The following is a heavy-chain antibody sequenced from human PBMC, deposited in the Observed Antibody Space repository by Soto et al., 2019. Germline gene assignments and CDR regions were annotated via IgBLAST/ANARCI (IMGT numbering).Heavy chain of an antibody. Sequence: QVQLQQWGAGLLKPSETLSLTCAVYGGSFSGYYWSWIRQPPGKGLEWIGEINHSGSTNYNPSLKSRVTISVDTSKSPFSLKLSSVPAADTAVYYCARGSPPSFYNTFDYWGQGTLVTVSS. J-gene: IGHJ4*02. CDR1: GGSFSGYY. CDR3: ARGSPPSFYNTFDY. V-gene: IGHV4-34*01. D-gene: IGHD3-10*01. CDR2: INHSGST.